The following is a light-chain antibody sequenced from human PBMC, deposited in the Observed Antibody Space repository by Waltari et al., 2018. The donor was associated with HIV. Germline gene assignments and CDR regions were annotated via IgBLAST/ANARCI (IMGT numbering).Light chain of an antibody. J-gene: IGKJ2*01. V-gene: IGKV1-27*01. CDR3: QKYNSVPYT. CDR2: DAS. Sequence: DIQMTQSPSSLSASVGDRVNITCRASQDINSRLAWYQRKPGKVPNLLIYDASTLQSGVPSRFSGSGSGTDFILTISSLQPEDVAIYYCQKYNSVPYTFGQGTNLEIK. CDR1: QDINSR.